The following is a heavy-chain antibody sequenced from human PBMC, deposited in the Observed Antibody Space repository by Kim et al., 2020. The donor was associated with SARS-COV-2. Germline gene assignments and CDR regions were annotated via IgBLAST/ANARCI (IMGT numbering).Heavy chain of an antibody. V-gene: IGHV3-23*01. D-gene: IGHD3-16*01. CDR2: LSGGT. J-gene: IGHJ3*02. Sequence: GGSLRLSCAASGFTFSSYAMTWVRQAPGKGLEWVSGLSGGTYYADSVKGRFTISRDNSKNTLYLQMNSLRAEDTAVYYCAKSVGGDARNGIDICGQGTMVTVSS. CDR1: GFTFSSYA. CDR3: AKSVGGDARNGIDI.